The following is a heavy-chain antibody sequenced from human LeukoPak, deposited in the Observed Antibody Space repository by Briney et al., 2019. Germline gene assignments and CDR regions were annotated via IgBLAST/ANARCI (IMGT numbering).Heavy chain of an antibody. CDR2: IKQDGSEK. CDR3: TRDYDFWSGYYSYFDY. V-gene: IGHV3-7*01. Sequence: SGGSLRLSCAASGFTFSSYWMSWVRQAPGKGLEWVANIKQDGSEKYYVDSVKGRFTISRDNAKNSLYLQMNSLRAEDTAVYYCTRDYDFWSGYYSYFDYWGQGTLVTVSS. D-gene: IGHD3-3*01. J-gene: IGHJ4*02. CDR1: GFTFSSYW.